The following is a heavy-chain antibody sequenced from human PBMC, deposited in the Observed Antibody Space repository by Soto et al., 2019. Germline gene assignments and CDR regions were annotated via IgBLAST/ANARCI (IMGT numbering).Heavy chain of an antibody. CDR2: IVVGSGNT. Sequence: ASVKVSCKASGFTFTSSAVQWVRQARGQRLEWIGWIVVGSGNTNYAQKFQERVTITRDMSTSTAYMELSSLRSEDTAVYYCAAGDYDYVWGSYRSNNWFDPWGQGTLVTVSS. CDR3: AAGDYDYVWGSYRSNNWFDP. V-gene: IGHV1-58*01. D-gene: IGHD3-16*02. J-gene: IGHJ5*02. CDR1: GFTFTSSA.